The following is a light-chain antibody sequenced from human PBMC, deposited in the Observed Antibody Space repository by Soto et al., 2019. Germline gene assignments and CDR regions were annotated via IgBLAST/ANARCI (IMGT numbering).Light chain of an antibody. V-gene: IGLV2-14*03. Sequence: QSALTQPASVSGSPGQSITISCTGTSSDVRDYNYVSWYQQHPGKAPKVIIYEVTNRPSGVSDRFSGSKSGNTASLTISGLKAADEAEYYCSSYTTTSTWVFGGGTKVTVL. J-gene: IGLJ3*02. CDR3: SSYTTTSTWV. CDR1: SSDVRDYNY. CDR2: EVT.